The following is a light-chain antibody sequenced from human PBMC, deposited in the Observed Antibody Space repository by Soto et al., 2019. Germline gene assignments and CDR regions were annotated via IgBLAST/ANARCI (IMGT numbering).Light chain of an antibody. J-gene: IGKJ1*01. Sequence: DIQMTQSPSTLSASVGDRVTITCRASQSIVTGLAWYQQKQGKPPKLLTYDASSLESGVPSRFSGSGSGTEFTLTISSLQPDDFATYYCQQYNSYPWTFGQGTKVEIK. V-gene: IGKV1-5*01. CDR1: QSIVTG. CDR2: DAS. CDR3: QQYNSYPWT.